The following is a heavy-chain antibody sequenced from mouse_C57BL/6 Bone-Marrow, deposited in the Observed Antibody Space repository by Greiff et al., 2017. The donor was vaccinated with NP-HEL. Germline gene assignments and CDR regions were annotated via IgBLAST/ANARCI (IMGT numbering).Heavy chain of an antibody. J-gene: IGHJ1*03. V-gene: IGHV1-9*01. Sequence: VKLVESGAELMKPGASVKLSCKATGYTFTGYWIAWVKQRPGHGLEWIGGILPGRGSTNYNEKFKGKATFTADTSSNTAYMQLSILTTEDSAIYYCARFPYSNYGYFDVWGTGTTVTVSS. D-gene: IGHD2-5*01. CDR2: ILPGRGST. CDR3: ARFPYSNYGYFDV. CDR1: GYTFTGYW.